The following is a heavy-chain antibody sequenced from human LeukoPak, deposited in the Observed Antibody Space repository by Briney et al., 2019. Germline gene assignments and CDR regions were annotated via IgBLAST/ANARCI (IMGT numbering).Heavy chain of an antibody. CDR2: ISASGGTT. Sequence: GGSLRLSCAASGFTFSNFAMSWVRQAPGKGLEWVSSISASGGTTYYADSVKGRFTISRDNSKNTFNLQMNSLRAEDTALYYCAKDFHGDFPYFFDYWGQGTLVTVSS. CDR1: GFTFSNFA. V-gene: IGHV3-23*01. CDR3: AKDFHGDFPYFFDY. J-gene: IGHJ4*02.